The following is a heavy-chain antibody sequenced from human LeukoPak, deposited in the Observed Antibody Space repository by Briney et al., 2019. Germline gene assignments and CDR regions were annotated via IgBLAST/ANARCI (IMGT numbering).Heavy chain of an antibody. D-gene: IGHD4-17*01. CDR2: ISYDGSNK. J-gene: IGHJ1*01. CDR1: GFTFSSYA. CDR3: ARDHNGDAIAEYFQH. V-gene: IGHV3-30*04. Sequence: GGSHRLSCAASGFTFSSYAMHWVRQAPGKGLEWVAVISYDGSNKYYVDSVKGRFTISRDNSKNTLYLQMNSLRAEDTAVYYCARDHNGDAIAEYFQHWGQGTLVTVSS.